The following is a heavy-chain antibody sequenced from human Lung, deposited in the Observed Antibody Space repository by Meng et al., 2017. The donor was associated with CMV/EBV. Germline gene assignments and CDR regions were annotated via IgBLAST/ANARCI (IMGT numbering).Heavy chain of an antibody. CDR3: AKYSAVGERLYYFDY. D-gene: IGHD2-21*01. CDR1: GLTFSSYG. CDR2: IGATAGGT. V-gene: IGHV3-23*01. J-gene: IGHJ4*02. Sequence: GESLKISCAASGLTFSSYGMSWVRQAPGKGLEWVSSIGATAGGTYYADSVKGRFTISRDNAKNTLYLQMNSLRAEDTAVYYCAKYSAVGERLYYFDYWGQETLVXVSS.